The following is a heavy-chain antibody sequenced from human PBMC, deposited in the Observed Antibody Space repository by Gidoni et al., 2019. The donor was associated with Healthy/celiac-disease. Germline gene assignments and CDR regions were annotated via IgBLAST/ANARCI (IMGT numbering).Heavy chain of an antibody. D-gene: IGHD3-9*01. CDR2: INPSGGST. J-gene: IGHJ5*02. CDR1: GYTFTSYY. CDR3: ARDTSEDWLFTGGKFDP. Sequence: QVQLVQSGAEVKKPGASVKVSCKASGYTFTSYYMHWVRQAPGQGLEWMGIINPSGGSTSYAQKFQGRVTMTRDTSTSTVYMELSSLRSEDTAVYYCARDTSEDWLFTGGKFDPWGQGTLVTVSS. V-gene: IGHV1-46*01.